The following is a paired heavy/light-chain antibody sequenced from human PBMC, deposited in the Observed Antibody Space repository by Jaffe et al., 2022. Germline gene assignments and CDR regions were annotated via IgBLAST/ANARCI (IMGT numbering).Light chain of an antibody. CDR2: GAS. CDR3: QQYNTWPPWT. V-gene: IGKV3-15*01. Sequence: EIVMTQSPATLSVSPGERVTLSCRTSQSVNSNLAWYQQRPGQTPRLLIYGASTRAAGFPARFSGSGSGTEFTLTISSLQSEDFAIYYCQQYNTWPPWTFGQGTKVEIK. CDR1: QSVNSN. J-gene: IGKJ1*01.
Heavy chain of an antibody. CDR2: VSSNGQSV. J-gene: IGHJ4*02. V-gene: IGHV3-11*01. Sequence: QVQLVESGGGLVKPGGSLRLSCAASGFIFSDYYMSWIRQAPGKGLEWVSYVSSNGQSVLYADSVKGRFTISRDNAKNSLLLQMNSLRSDDTAFYYCARADRPQQLLRPFDYWGQGTLVTVSS. D-gene: IGHD6-13*01. CDR1: GFIFSDYY. CDR3: ARADRPQQLLRPFDY.